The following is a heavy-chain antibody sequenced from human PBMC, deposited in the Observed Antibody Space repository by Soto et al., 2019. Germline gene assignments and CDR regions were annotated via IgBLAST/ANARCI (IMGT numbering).Heavy chain of an antibody. CDR2: IYYSGST. Sequence: SDTLSLTCTVSGGSISSYYWSWIRQPPGKGLEWIGYIYYSGSTNYNPSLKSRVTISVDTSKNQFSLKLSSVTAADTAVYYCARSLHCSSTSCYGVPFFDYWGQGTLVNVSS. J-gene: IGHJ4*02. D-gene: IGHD2-2*01. CDR1: GGSISSYY. V-gene: IGHV4-59*01. CDR3: ARSLHCSSTSCYGVPFFDY.